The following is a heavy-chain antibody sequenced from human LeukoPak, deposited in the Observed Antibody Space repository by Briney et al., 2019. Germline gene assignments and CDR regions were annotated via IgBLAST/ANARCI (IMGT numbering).Heavy chain of an antibody. V-gene: IGHV3-23*01. Sequence: GGSLRLSCAASGLIFSSYDMSWVRQAPGKGLEWVSGISGSGGSTYYADSVKGRFTISRDNSKNTLYLQMNSLRAEDTAVYYCATGSYYKRDDYFDYWGQGTLVTVSS. CDR2: ISGSGGST. CDR3: ATGSYYKRDDYFDY. D-gene: IGHD3-10*01. J-gene: IGHJ4*02. CDR1: GLIFSSYD.